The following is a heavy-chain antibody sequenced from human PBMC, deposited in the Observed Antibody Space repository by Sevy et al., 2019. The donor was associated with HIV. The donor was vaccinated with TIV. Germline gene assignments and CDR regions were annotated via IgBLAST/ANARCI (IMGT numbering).Heavy chain of an antibody. CDR2: IRNRPNRYTT. CDR3: VRGPNCGVGGCQQISPYCLDV. J-gene: IGHJ6*03. V-gene: IGHV3-72*01. CDR1: GFAFSVHY. D-gene: IGHD2-21*01. Sequence: GGSLRLSCAASGFAFSVHYVDWVRQAPGKGLEWVGRIRNRPNRYTTEYAASVEGRFTISRDDSRHSLYLQMNSLKTEDSAVYYCVRGPNCGVGGCQQISPYCLDVWGKGATVTVSS.